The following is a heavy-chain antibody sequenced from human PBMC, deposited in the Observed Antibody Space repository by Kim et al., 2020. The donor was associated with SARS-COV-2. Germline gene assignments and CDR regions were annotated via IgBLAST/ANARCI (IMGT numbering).Heavy chain of an antibody. CDR3: ATEDDMDY. CDR2: GET. D-gene: IGHD3-9*01. J-gene: IGHJ4*02. V-gene: IGHV1-24*01. Sequence: GETIYAQKFQGRVTMTEDTSTDTAYMELSSLRSEDTAVYYCATEDDMDYWGQGTLVTVSS.